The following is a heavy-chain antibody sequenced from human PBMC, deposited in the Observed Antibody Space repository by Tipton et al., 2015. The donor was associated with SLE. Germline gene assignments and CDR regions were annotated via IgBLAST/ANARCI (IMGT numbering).Heavy chain of an antibody. CDR3: ARESAVAGTRWFDP. CDR1: HTSFSTYS. J-gene: IGHJ5*02. CDR2: MSHSGSA. D-gene: IGHD6-13*01. V-gene: IGHV4-59*12. Sequence: TLSLTCTVSHTSFSTYSWAWIRQSPERGLEWIGYMSHSGSANYNPSLKSRVTISVDTSENQFSLRLSSVTAADAAVYYCARESAVAGTRWFDPWGQGTLVTVSS.